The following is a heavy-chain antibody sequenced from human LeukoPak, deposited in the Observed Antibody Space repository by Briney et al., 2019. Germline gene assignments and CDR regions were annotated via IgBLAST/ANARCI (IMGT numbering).Heavy chain of an antibody. V-gene: IGHV1-3*01. CDR2: INAANGNT. CDR3: VRGAPIRVAVAATFDP. D-gene: IGHD6-19*01. J-gene: IGHJ5*02. Sequence: ASVKVCCKTSGFTFTTYSMHWVRQAPGERLEWMGWINAANGNTQYSQKFQGRVTITRDTSASTAYMELSSLRSEDTAVYYCVRGAPIRVAVAATFDPWGQGTLVTVPS. CDR1: GFTFTTYS.